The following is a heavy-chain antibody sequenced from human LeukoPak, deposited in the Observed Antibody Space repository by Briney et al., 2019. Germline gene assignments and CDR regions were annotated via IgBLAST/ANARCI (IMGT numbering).Heavy chain of an antibody. D-gene: IGHD1-1*01. CDR3: ARGVAGTGFDY. V-gene: IGHV6-1*01. CDR1: GDSVSRISGA. Sequence: SQTLSLTCAISGDSVSRISGAWNWIRQSPSRGLEWLGRTYQRSQWRNDYAPSVKSRITINPDTSKNQFSLELKSVTTEDTAVYYCARGVAGTGFDYWDQGTLVTVSS. CDR2: TYQRSQWRN. J-gene: IGHJ4*02.